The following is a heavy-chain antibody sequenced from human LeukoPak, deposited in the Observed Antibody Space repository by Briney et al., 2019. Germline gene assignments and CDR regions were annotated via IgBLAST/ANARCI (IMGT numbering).Heavy chain of an antibody. J-gene: IGHJ3*02. CDR1: GFTFSSYA. CDR3: ARTDIVLMVYALNAFDI. CDR2: ISYDGSNK. D-gene: IGHD2-8*01. V-gene: IGHV3-30-3*01. Sequence: GGSLRLSCAASGFTFSSYAMHWVRQAPGKGLEWVAVISYDGSNKYYADSVKGRFTISRDNSKNTLYLQMNSLRAEDTAVYYCARTDIVLMVYALNAFDIWGQGTMVTVSS.